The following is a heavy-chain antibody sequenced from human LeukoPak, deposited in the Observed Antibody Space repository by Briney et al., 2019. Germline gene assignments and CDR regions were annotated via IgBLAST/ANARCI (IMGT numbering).Heavy chain of an antibody. V-gene: IGHV3-30*02. CDR1: GFTFSSYA. J-gene: IGHJ4*02. D-gene: IGHD6-19*01. CDR3: AKDPLAYNSGWYYFDY. Sequence: GGSLRLSCVASGFTFSSYAMHWVRQAPGKGLEWVAFIRYDGTNNYYVDSVKGRFTISRDDSKNTLYLQMNSLRTKDTAVYYCAKDPLAYNSGWYYFDYWGQGTLVTVSS. CDR2: IRYDGTNN.